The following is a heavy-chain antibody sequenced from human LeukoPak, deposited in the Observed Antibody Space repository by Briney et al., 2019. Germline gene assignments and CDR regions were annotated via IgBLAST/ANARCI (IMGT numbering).Heavy chain of an antibody. J-gene: IGHJ4*02. Sequence: SVKVSCKASGITFTSSAMQWVRQARGQRLEWIGWIVVGSGNTNYAQKFQERVTITRDMSTSTAYMELSSLRSEDTAVYYCAGTDCSGGSCYSVLAYWGQGTLVTVSS. CDR1: GITFTSSA. D-gene: IGHD2-15*01. CDR2: IVVGSGNT. V-gene: IGHV1-58*02. CDR3: AGTDCSGGSCYSVLAY.